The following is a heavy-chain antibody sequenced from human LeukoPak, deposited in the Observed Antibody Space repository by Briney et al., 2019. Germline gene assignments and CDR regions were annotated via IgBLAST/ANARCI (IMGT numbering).Heavy chain of an antibody. CDR2: ISGNGVTR. CDR3: AKAPAPYYYYYGMDV. V-gene: IGHV3-23*01. Sequence: GGSLRLSCAASGFTFSDYAMSWVRQAPGKGLEWVSSISGNGVTRYYADSVKGRFTISRDNSDNTVYLQMNSLRAEDTAIYYCAKAPAPYYYYYGMDVWGQGTAVTVSS. J-gene: IGHJ6*02. CDR1: GFTFSDYA.